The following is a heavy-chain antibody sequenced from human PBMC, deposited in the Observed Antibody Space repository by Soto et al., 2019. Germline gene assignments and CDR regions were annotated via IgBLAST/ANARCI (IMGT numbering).Heavy chain of an antibody. CDR2: IYYSGST. V-gene: IGHV4-59*01. CDR1: GGSISSYY. J-gene: IGHJ6*02. D-gene: IGHD1-26*01. Sequence: SETLSLTCTVSGGSISSYYWSWTRQPPGKGLEWIGYIYYSGSTNYNPSLKSRVTISVDTSKNQFSLKLSSVTAADTAVYYCARDISGGMDVWGQGTTVTVSS. CDR3: ARDISGGMDV.